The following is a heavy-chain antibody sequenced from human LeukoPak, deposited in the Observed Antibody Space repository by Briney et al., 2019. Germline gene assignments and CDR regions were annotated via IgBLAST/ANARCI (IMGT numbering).Heavy chain of an antibody. CDR3: ARDRRSYDFWSGYAWGCGTDV. V-gene: IGHV1-69*13. Sequence: ASVKVSCKASGGTFSSYAISWVRQAPGQGLEWMGGIIPIFGTANYAQKFQGRVTITADESTSTAYMELSSLRSEDTAVYYCARDRRSYDFWSGYAWGCGTDVWGQGTTVTVSS. J-gene: IGHJ6*02. D-gene: IGHD3-3*01. CDR1: GGTFSSYA. CDR2: IIPIFGTA.